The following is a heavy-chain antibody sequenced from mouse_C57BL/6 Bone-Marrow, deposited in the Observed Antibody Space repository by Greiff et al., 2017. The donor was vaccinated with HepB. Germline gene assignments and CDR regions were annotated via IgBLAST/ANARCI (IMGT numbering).Heavy chain of an antibody. Sequence: VQLQQSGAELVRPGASVKLSCTASGFNIKDDYMHWVKQRPEQGLEWIGWIDPENGDTEYASKFQGKATITADTSSNTAYLQLSSLTSEDTAVYYCTTAVSSYPYWYFDVWGTGTTVTVSS. J-gene: IGHJ1*03. CDR2: IDPENGDT. V-gene: IGHV14-4*01. CDR3: TTAVSSYPYWYFDV. D-gene: IGHD1-1*01. CDR1: GFNIKDDY.